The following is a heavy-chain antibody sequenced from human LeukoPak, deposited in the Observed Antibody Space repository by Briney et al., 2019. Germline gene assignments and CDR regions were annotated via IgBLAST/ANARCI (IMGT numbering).Heavy chain of an antibody. D-gene: IGHD5-24*01. V-gene: IGHV4-4*02. CDR2: IYHSGST. J-gene: IGHJ4*02. CDR1: GGSISSSNW. Sequence: PSETLSLTCAVSGGSISSSNWWSWVRQPPGKGLEWIGEIYHSGSTNYNPSLKSRVTISVDKSKNQFSLKLSSVTAADTAVYYCAREAFRDGYNNVDYWGQGTLVTVSS. CDR3: AREAFRDGYNNVDY.